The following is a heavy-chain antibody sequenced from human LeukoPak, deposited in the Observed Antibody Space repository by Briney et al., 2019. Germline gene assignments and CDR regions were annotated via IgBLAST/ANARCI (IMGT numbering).Heavy chain of an antibody. D-gene: IGHD1-26*01. CDR2: IYYSGST. V-gene: IGHV4-59*08. CDR3: ASGLYSGSYYGDYYYGMDV. CDR1: GGSISSYY. Sequence: SETLSLTRTVSGGSISSYYWSWIRQPPGKGLEWIGYIYYSGSTNYNPSLKSRVTISVDTSKNQLSLKLSSVTAADTAVYYCASGLYSGSYYGDYYYGMDVWGQGTTVTVSS. J-gene: IGHJ6*02.